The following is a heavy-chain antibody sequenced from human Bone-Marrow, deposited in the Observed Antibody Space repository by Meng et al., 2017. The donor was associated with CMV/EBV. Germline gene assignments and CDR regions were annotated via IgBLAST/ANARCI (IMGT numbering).Heavy chain of an antibody. CDR1: GFTFSSYS. CDR3: ARDLLYCSGGSCYNYFDY. D-gene: IGHD2-15*01. Sequence: GESLKISCAASGFTFSSYSMNWVRQAPGKGLEWVSSISSSSSYIYYADSVKGRFTISRDNSKNTLYLQMNSPRAEDTAVYYCARDLLYCSGGSCYNYFDYWGQGTLVTVSS. CDR2: ISSSSSYI. V-gene: IGHV3-21*01. J-gene: IGHJ4*02.